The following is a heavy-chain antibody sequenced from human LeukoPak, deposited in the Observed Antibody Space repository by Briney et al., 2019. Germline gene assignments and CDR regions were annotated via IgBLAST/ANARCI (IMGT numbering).Heavy chain of an antibody. CDR3: ERGRATVTNDALPI. V-gene: IGHV1-69*05. D-gene: IGHD4-17*01. Sequence: SVKVSCKASGGTFSSYAISWVRQAPGQGLEWMGGIIPIFGTANYAQKFQGRVTIATDESTSTAYMELSSLRSEDTAVYYCERGRATVTNDALPIWGQGPMVTVSS. CDR2: IIPIFGTA. J-gene: IGHJ3*02. CDR1: GGTFSSYA.